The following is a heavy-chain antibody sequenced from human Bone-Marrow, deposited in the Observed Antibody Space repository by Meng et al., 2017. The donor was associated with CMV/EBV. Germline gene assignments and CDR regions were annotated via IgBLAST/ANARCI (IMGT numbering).Heavy chain of an antibody. CDR2: IDWDDDK. V-gene: IGHV2-70D*14. D-gene: IGHD6-13*01. Sequence: SGPTLVKPTQTLTLTCTFSGISLSTSGMRVSWIRQPPGKALEWLARIDWDDDKFYSTSLKTRLTISKDTSKNQVVLTMTNMDPVDTATYYCARDFKIAAAGTTYGMDVWGQGTTVTVSS. CDR1: GISLSTSGMR. CDR3: ARDFKIAAAGTTYGMDV. J-gene: IGHJ6*02.